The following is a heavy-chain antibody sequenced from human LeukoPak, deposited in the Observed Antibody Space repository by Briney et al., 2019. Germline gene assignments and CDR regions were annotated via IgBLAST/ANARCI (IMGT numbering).Heavy chain of an antibody. CDR1: GGSISSYY. Sequence: SETLSLTCTVSGGSISSYYWSWIRQPPGKGLEWIGYIYYSGSTNYNPSLKSRVTISVDTSKNQFSLKLSSVTAADTAVYYCARAYRRYYFDYWGQGTLVTVSS. J-gene: IGHJ4*02. CDR3: ARAYRRYYFDY. CDR2: IYYSGST. V-gene: IGHV4-59*01. D-gene: IGHD3-16*02.